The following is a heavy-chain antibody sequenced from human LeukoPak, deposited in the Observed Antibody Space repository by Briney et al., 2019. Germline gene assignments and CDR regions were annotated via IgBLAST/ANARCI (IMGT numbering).Heavy chain of an antibody. CDR1: GFTFSTYG. Sequence: GGSLRLSCAASGFTFSTYGMNWVRQAPGKGLEWVSAISGSGGSTYYADSVKGRFTISRDNSKNTLYLQMNSLRAEDTAVYYCANELDRHVAFDIWGQGTMVTVFS. D-gene: IGHD3-22*01. CDR2: ISGSGGST. CDR3: ANELDRHVAFDI. V-gene: IGHV3-23*01. J-gene: IGHJ3*02.